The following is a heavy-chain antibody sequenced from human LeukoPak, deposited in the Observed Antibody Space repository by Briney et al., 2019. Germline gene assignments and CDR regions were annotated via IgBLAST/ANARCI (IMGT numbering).Heavy chain of an antibody. D-gene: IGHD6-13*01. Sequence: QPGGSLRLSCAASGFTFSSYEMNWVRQALGKGLEWVSYISSSGSTIYYADSVKGRFTISRDNAKNSLYLQMNSLRAEDTAVYYCARYIAAAGTSLDYWGQGTLVTVSS. CDR2: ISSSGSTI. V-gene: IGHV3-48*03. CDR1: GFTFSSYE. CDR3: ARYIAAAGTSLDY. J-gene: IGHJ4*02.